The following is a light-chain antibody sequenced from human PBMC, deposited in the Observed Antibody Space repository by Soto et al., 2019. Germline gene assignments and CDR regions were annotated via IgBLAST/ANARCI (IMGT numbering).Light chain of an antibody. Sequence: QSALTQPPSASGSPGQSVTISCTGTSSDVGGYNYVSWYQQHPGKAPKLMIYEASKRPSGVPDRFSGSKSGNTASLTVSGLQAEDEADYYCSSYAGSPHVVFGGGTKLTVL. CDR3: SSYAGSPHVV. V-gene: IGLV2-8*01. CDR1: SSDVGGYNY. CDR2: EAS. J-gene: IGLJ2*01.